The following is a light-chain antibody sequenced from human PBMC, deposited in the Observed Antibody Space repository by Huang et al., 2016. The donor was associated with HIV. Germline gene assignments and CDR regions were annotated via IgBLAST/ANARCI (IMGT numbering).Light chain of an antibody. CDR1: HDISTY. J-gene: IGKJ5*01. Sequence: DIQMTQSPSSLSASVKDRVTITCQASHDISTYLNWYQQKPGKAPKLLIYDASNLETGVPSRFRGSGSGTHFTLTINGLQPEDFATYYCQQHGDFPITFGQGTRLDIK. V-gene: IGKV1-33*01. CDR2: DAS. CDR3: QQHGDFPIT.